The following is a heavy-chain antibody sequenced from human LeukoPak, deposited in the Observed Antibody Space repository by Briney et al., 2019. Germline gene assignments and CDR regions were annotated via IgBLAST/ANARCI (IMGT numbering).Heavy chain of an antibody. Sequence: GGSLRLSCAASGFTFSSYSMNWVRQAPGKGLEWVSSISSSSSYIYYADSVKGRFTISRDNAKNSLYLQMNSLRAEDTAVYYCARDPVGYSGSSYYLDYWGQGTLVTVSS. CDR3: ARDPVGYSGSSYYLDY. D-gene: IGHD5-12*01. J-gene: IGHJ4*02. CDR1: GFTFSSYS. CDR2: ISSSSSYI. V-gene: IGHV3-21*01.